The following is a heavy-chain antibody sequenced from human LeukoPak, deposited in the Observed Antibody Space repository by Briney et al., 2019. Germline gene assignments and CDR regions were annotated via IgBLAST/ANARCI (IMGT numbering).Heavy chain of an antibody. Sequence: GRSLRLSCAASGFTFSSYVMHWVRQAPGKGLEWVAVISYDGSNKYYADSVKGRFTISRDNSKNTLYPQMNSLRAEDTAVYYCARSHGPDYYYGMDVWGQGTTVTVSS. CDR3: ARSHGPDYYYGMDV. CDR1: GFTFSSYV. D-gene: IGHD4-17*01. CDR2: ISYDGSNK. J-gene: IGHJ6*02. V-gene: IGHV3-30-3*01.